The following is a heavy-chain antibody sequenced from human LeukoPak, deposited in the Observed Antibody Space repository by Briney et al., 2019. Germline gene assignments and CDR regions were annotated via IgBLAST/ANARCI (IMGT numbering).Heavy chain of an antibody. J-gene: IGHJ3*02. Sequence: GGSLRLSCAASGFTFDDYAMSWVRQAPGKGLEWVSGINWNGGSTGYADSVKGRFTISRDNAKNSLYLQMNSLRAEDTALYYCVREHTYYYDSSGDAFDIWGQGTMVTVPS. V-gene: IGHV3-20*04. CDR3: VREHTYYYDSSGDAFDI. CDR1: GFTFDDYA. CDR2: INWNGGST. D-gene: IGHD3-22*01.